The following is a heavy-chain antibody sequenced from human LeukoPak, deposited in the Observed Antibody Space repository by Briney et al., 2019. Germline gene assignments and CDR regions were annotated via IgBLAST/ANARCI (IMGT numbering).Heavy chain of an antibody. V-gene: IGHV1-69*02. D-gene: IGHD3-22*01. Sequence: SVKVSCKASGGTFSSYTISWVRQAPGQGLEWMGRIIPILGIANDAQKFQGRVTITADKSTSTAYMELSSLRSEDTAVYYCARGGYYDSSGVFDYWGQGTLVTVSS. CDR2: IIPILGIA. J-gene: IGHJ4*02. CDR1: GGTFSSYT. CDR3: ARGGYYDSSGVFDY.